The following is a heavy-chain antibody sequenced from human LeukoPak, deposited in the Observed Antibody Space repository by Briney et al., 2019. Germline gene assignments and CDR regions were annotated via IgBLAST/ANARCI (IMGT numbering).Heavy chain of an antibody. Sequence: SETLSLTCAVYGGSFSGYYWSWIRQPPGKGLEWIGEINHSGSTNYNPSLKSRVTISVDTSKNQFSLKLSSVTAADPAVYYCARVGTGYSYGYFYYYYYMDVWAKGPRSPSP. CDR3: ARVGTGYSYGYFYYYYYMDV. CDR2: INHSGST. D-gene: IGHD5-18*01. CDR1: GGSFSGYY. J-gene: IGHJ6*03. V-gene: IGHV4-34*01.